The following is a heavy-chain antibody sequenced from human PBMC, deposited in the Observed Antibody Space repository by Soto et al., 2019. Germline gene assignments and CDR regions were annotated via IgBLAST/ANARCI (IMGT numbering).Heavy chain of an antibody. CDR3: ARAVVANGVSNWYFDL. Sequence: EVQLLESGGGLVQPGGSLRLSCAASGFSFSSYAMSWVRQAPGKGLEWVSAISVSGGSTYYADSVKGRFTIFRDNSKSTLYLQMNGLRVEDTAVYYCARAVVANGVSNWYFDLWGRGTLVTVSS. J-gene: IGHJ2*01. CDR2: ISVSGGST. D-gene: IGHD2-8*01. V-gene: IGHV3-23*01. CDR1: GFSFSSYA.